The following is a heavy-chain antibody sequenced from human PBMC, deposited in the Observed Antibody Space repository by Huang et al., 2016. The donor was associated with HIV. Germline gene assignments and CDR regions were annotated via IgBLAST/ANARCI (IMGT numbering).Heavy chain of an antibody. D-gene: IGHD3-22*01. CDR1: GFAFSNNA. V-gene: IGHV3-23*01. J-gene: IGHJ4*02. CDR2: IVGSGGST. Sequence: EVQLLESGGGLVQPGGSLRLSCAASGFAFSNNAMSWVRQGQGKGLEWVSGIVGSGGSTYYADSVKGRFTISRENSKNTLYLQMNSLTAEDTAVYFCAKYVHESRGHYIQAFDHWGQGTLVTVSS. CDR3: AKYVHESRGHYIQAFDH.